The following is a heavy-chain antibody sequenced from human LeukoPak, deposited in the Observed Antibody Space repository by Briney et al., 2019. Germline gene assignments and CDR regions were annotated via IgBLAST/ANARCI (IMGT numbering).Heavy chain of an antibody. J-gene: IGHJ4*02. CDR2: IKSKANGGTT. CDR3: ATEPHFVY. V-gene: IGHV3-15*01. Sequence: GGSLRLSCAASGFTVSSKYMSWVRQAPGKGLEWVGRIKSKANGGTTDYAAPVKGRFTISRDDSKSTLYLQMNSLRTEDAAVYFCATEPHFVYWGQGTLVTVSS. CDR1: GFTVSSKY.